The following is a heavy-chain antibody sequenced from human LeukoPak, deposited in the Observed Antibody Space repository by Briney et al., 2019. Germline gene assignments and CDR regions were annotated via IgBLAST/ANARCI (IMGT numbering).Heavy chain of an antibody. J-gene: IGHJ4*02. CDR3: ARLVGASPFDY. D-gene: IGHD1-26*01. CDR1: GDSISNGGSISNGGHY. Sequence: SETLSLTCTVSGDSISNGGSISNGGHYWSWIRQFPGKGLEWIGYIYHSGNTYYNPSLESRVTMSIDTSNNRFSLKLNSVTAADTAVYYCARLVGASPFDYWGQGTLVTVSS. CDR2: IYHSGNT. V-gene: IGHV4-31*03.